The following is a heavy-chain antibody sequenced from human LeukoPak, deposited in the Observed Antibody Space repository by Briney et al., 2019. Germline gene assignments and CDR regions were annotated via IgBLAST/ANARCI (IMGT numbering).Heavy chain of an antibody. CDR1: GYSISSGYY. CDR3: ARLNWNYVGWFDP. CDR2: IYHSGST. D-gene: IGHD1-7*01. V-gene: IGHV4-38-2*02. Sequence: SETLSLTCTVSGYSISSGYYWGWIRQPLGKGLEWIGSIYHSGSTYYNPSLKSRVTISVDTSKNQFSLKLSSVTAADTAVYYCARLNWNYVGWFDPWGQGTLVTVSS. J-gene: IGHJ5*02.